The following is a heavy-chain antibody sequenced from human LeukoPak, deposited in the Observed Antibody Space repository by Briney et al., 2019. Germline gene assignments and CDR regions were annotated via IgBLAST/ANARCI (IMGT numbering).Heavy chain of an antibody. D-gene: IGHD3-16*02. Sequence: GASVMVSCKASGYTFTNYDINWVRQAPGQGLEWMGWISAYNGNTNYAQKLQGRVTMTTDTSTSTAYMELRSLRSDDTAVYYCAREGRVEAFGGVIVPRDDYYGMDVWGQGTTVTVSS. CDR1: GYTFTNYD. J-gene: IGHJ6*02. CDR2: ISAYNGNT. V-gene: IGHV1-18*01. CDR3: AREGRVEAFGGVIVPRDDYYGMDV.